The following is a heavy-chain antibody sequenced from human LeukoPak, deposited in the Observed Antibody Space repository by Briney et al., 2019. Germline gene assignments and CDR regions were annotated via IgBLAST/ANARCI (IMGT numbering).Heavy chain of an antibody. J-gene: IGHJ4*02. CDR2: IYTSGST. CDR1: GGSISSYY. CDR3: ARGATTYYYDSSGYYFDY. V-gene: IGHV4-4*07. D-gene: IGHD3-22*01. Sequence: SETLSLTCTVSGGSISSYYWGWIRQPAGKGLEWIGRIYTSGSTNYNPSLKSRVTMSVDTSKNQFSLKLSSVTAADTAVYYCARGATTYYYDSSGYYFDYWGQGTLVTVSS.